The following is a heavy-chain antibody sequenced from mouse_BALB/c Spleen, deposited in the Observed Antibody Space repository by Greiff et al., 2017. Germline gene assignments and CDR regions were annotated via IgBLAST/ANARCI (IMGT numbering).Heavy chain of an antibody. Sequence: EVKLMESGPGLVKPSQSLSLTCTVTGYSITSDYAWNWIRQFPGNKLEWMGYISYSGSTSYNPSLKSRISITRDTSKNQFFLQLNSVTTEDTATYYCARSYYYGSMDYWGQGTSVTVSS. CDR3: ARSYYYGSMDY. CDR2: ISYSGST. CDR1: GYSITSDYA. V-gene: IGHV3-2*02. D-gene: IGHD2-1*01. J-gene: IGHJ4*01.